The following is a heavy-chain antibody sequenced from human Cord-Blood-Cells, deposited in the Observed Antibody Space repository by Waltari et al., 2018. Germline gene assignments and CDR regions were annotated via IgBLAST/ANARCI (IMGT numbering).Heavy chain of an antibody. CDR3: ARGLAVAGTEAYYYYYGMDV. D-gene: IGHD6-19*01. Sequence: QVQLQQWGAGLLKPSETLSLTCAVYGGSFSGYYWSWIRQPPGKGLEWIGEINHSGSTNYNPSLKGRVTISVDTSKTQFSLRLSSVTAADTAVYYCARGLAVAGTEAYYYYYGMDVWGQGTTVTVSS. V-gene: IGHV4-34*01. CDR1: GGSFSGYY. J-gene: IGHJ6*02. CDR2: INHSGST.